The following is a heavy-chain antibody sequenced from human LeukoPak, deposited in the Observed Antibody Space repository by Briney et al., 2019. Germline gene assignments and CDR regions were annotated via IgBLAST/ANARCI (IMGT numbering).Heavy chain of an antibody. Sequence: GASVKVSCKASGGTFCSYAISWVRQAPGQGLEWMGGIIPILGIANYAQKFQGRVTITADKSTSTAYMELSSLRSEDTAVYYCARGHGEGAYGSGPYWYFDLWGRGTLVTVSS. CDR1: GGTFCSYA. D-gene: IGHD3-10*01. CDR3: ARGHGEGAYGSGPYWYFDL. CDR2: IIPILGIA. J-gene: IGHJ2*01. V-gene: IGHV1-69*10.